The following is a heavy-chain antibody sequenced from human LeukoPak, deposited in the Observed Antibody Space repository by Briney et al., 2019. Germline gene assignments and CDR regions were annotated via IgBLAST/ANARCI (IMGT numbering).Heavy chain of an antibody. V-gene: IGHV3-66*02. CDR2: IYSGGST. CDR1: GLTVSSNY. Sequence: GGSLRLSCAASGLTVSSNYMSWVRQAPGKGLEGVSIIYSGGSTYYADSVKGRFTISRDNSKNTVYLQMNSLRAEDTAVYYCAREYLSDRRFDPWGQGTLVTVSS. D-gene: IGHD2-2*01. J-gene: IGHJ5*02. CDR3: AREYLSDRRFDP.